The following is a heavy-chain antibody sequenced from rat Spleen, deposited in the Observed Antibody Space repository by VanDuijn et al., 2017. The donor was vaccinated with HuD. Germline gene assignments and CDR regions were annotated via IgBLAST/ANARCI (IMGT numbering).Heavy chain of an antibody. J-gene: IGHJ2*01. CDR3: ARNWGFDY. CDR1: GFTFSDYY. V-gene: IGHV5-7*01. D-gene: IGHD5-1*01. Sequence: EVQLVESGGGLVQPGRSLKLSCAASGFTFSDYYMAWVRQAPTKGLEWVATISYDGSSTYYRDSVKGRFTISRDNAKRNLSLQMDSLRSEDTATYYCARNWGFDYWGQGVMVTVSS. CDR2: ISYDGSST.